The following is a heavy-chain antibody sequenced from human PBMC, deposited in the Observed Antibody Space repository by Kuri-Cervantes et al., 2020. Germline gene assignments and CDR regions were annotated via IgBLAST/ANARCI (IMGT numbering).Heavy chain of an antibody. Sequence: ESLKISCAVYGGSFSDYYWSWIRHSPGKGLEWIGEINHDGNTNFHPSLKSRVTISVDPSKNQFSLKLTSVTAADSAVYYCARERLAATANYYYYMDVWGKGTTVTVSS. V-gene: IGHV4-34*01. CDR3: ARERLAATANYYYYMDV. CDR2: INHDGNT. J-gene: IGHJ6*03. CDR1: GGSFSDYY. D-gene: IGHD6-13*01.